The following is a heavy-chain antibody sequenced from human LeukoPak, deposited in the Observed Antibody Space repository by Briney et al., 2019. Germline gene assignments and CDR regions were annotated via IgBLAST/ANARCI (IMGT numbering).Heavy chain of an antibody. CDR3: ARGSDSTLFDY. Sequence: GGSLRLSCAASGFTFSSYSMNWVRQAPGKGLEWVSSISSSSSYIYYADSVKGRFTISRDNAKNSLYLQMNSLRAEDTAVYYCARGSDSTLFDYWGQGALVTVSS. V-gene: IGHV3-21*01. D-gene: IGHD2-2*01. J-gene: IGHJ4*02. CDR2: ISSSSSYI. CDR1: GFTFSSYS.